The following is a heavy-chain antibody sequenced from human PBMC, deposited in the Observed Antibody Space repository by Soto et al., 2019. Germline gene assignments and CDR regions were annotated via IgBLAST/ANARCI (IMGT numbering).Heavy chain of an antibody. CDR2: ISAHDGHT. CDR1: GYSFTTYG. Sequence: GASVTVSCKASGYSFTTYGISWVRQAPGQGLEWMGWISAHDGHTNYAQKVQGRVTMTTDTSTSTGYMEVTSLRSDDTAVYYCARIGSGDPGAYWGQGTLVTVSS. V-gene: IGHV1-18*01. D-gene: IGHD2-21*02. CDR3: ARIGSGDPGAY. J-gene: IGHJ4*02.